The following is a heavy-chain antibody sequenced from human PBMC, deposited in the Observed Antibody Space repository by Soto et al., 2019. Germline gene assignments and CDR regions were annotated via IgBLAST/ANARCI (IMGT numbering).Heavy chain of an antibody. Sequence: PGGSLRLSCAASGFTFSSYAMHWVRQAPGEGLEWVAVISYDGSNKYYADSVKGRFTISRDNSKNTLYLQMNSLRAEDTAVYYCARVYLPNYDFWSGYLNYYYYYGMDVWGQGTTVTVSS. V-gene: IGHV3-30-3*01. D-gene: IGHD3-3*01. CDR3: ARVYLPNYDFWSGYLNYYYYYGMDV. J-gene: IGHJ6*02. CDR2: ISYDGSNK. CDR1: GFTFSSYA.